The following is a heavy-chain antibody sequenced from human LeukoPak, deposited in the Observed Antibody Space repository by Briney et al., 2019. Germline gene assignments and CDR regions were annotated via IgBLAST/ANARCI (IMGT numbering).Heavy chain of an antibody. CDR2: ISSSGSTI. J-gene: IGHJ4*02. CDR3: ARSMATINPLRY. V-gene: IGHV3-11*01. Sequence: GGSLRLSCAASGFTFSDYYMSWIRQAPGKGLEWVSYISSSGSTIYYADSVKGRFTISRDNAKNSLYLQINSLRAEDTAVYYCARSMATINPLRYWGQGTLVTVSS. D-gene: IGHD5-24*01. CDR1: GFTFSDYY.